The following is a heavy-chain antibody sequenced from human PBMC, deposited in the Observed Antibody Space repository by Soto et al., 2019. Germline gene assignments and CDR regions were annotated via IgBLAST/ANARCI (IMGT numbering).Heavy chain of an antibody. J-gene: IGHJ4*02. Sequence: ASVKVSCKASGYTFTTYDFNWVRQAPGQGLEWMGWLNPKSGMTGSAQKFQGRVTMTRDSSISTVYMERRSLRSDDTAVYYCARTDSRPQDFDYWGQGTLVTVSS. V-gene: IGHV1-8*01. CDR2: LNPKSGMT. D-gene: IGHD6-13*01. CDR1: GYTFTTYD. CDR3: ARTDSRPQDFDY.